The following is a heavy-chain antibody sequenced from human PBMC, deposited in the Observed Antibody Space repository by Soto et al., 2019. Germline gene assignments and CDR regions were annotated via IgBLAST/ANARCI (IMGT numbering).Heavy chain of an antibody. V-gene: IGHV3-23*01. Sequence: GGSLRLSCAASGFAFSRYAMSWVRQAPGKGLEWVSGISGGGGTTSYADSVKGRFTVSRDNSKNTLYLQMNSLRAEDTAVYYCAKDITVTIEYYFDYWGQGTLVTVSS. J-gene: IGHJ4*02. CDR2: ISGGGGTT. CDR1: GFAFSRYA. D-gene: IGHD4-17*01. CDR3: AKDITVTIEYYFDY.